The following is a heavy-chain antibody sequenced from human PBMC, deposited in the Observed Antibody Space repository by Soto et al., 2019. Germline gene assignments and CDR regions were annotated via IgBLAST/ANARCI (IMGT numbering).Heavy chain of an antibody. J-gene: IGHJ4*02. CDR2: ISGSGVST. D-gene: IGHD5-12*01. CDR3: AKRLSGYSGYDPFAY. CDR1: GFTFSSYA. Sequence: GGSLRLSCAASGFTFSSYAMSWVRQAPGKGLEWVSGISGSGVSTYSADSVKGRFTISRDNSKNTLYLQMNGLRAEDTAVYFCAKRLSGYSGYDPFAYWGQGTLVTVSS. V-gene: IGHV3-23*01.